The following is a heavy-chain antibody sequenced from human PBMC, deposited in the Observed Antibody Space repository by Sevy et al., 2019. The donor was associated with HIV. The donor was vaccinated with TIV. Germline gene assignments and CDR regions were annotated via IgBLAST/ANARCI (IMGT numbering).Heavy chain of an antibody. J-gene: IGHJ4*02. D-gene: IGHD6-19*01. V-gene: IGHV4-59*01. Sequence: SETLSLTCTVSGGSISSYYWSWIRQPPGKGLEWIGYIYYSGSTNYNPSLKSRVTISVDTFKNQFSLKLSFVTAADTAVYYCARGTMTHPYSSGWYYFDYWGQGTLVTVSS. CDR2: IYYSGST. CDR1: GGSISSYY. CDR3: ARGTMTHPYSSGWYYFDY.